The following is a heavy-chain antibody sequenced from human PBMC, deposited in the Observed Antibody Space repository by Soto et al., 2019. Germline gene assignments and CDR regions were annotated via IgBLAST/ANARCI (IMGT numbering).Heavy chain of an antibody. V-gene: IGHV3-23*01. D-gene: IGHD1-20*01. CDR1: GFTFSSYA. CDR2: ICGSGGST. Sequence: PGGSLRLSCAASGFTFSSYAMHWVRQAPGKGLEWVSVICGSGGSTYYADSVKGRFTISRDNSKNTLYLQMNSLRAEDTAVYYCAKDPPEGIRTTGYWGQGTLVTVSS. CDR3: AKDPPEGIRTTGY. J-gene: IGHJ4*02.